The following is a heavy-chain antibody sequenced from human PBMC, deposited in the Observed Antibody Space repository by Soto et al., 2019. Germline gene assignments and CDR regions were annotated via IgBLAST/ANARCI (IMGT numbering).Heavy chain of an antibody. CDR3: ARWWSGSRQGFDP. Sequence: QAQLQESGPGLVKPSQTLSLTCTVSGGSISSGDYYWSLIRQHPGKGLEWIGYIYYSGSTYYNPSLKSRVTISVDTSKNQFSLKLSSVTAADTAVYYCARWWSGSRQGFDPWGQGTLVTVSS. CDR2: IYYSGST. V-gene: IGHV4-31*03. D-gene: IGHD3-3*01. J-gene: IGHJ5*02. CDR1: GGSISSGDYY.